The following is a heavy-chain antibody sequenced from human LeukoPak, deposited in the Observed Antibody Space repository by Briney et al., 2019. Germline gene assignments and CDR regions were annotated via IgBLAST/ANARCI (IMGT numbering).Heavy chain of an antibody. CDR2: IIPILGIA. V-gene: IGHV1-69*02. Sequence: SVKVSCKASGGTFSSYTISWVRQAPGQGREWMGRIIPILGIANYAQKFQGRVTITADKSTSTAYMELSSLGSEDTAVYYCARYDSSGSFYCSGQGTLVSVAS. CDR3: ARYDSSGSFYC. CDR1: GGTFSSYT. J-gene: IGHJ4*02. D-gene: IGHD3-22*01.